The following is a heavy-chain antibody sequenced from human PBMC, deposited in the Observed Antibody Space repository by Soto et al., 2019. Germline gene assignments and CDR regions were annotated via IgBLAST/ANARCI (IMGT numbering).Heavy chain of an antibody. J-gene: IGHJ6*02. CDR3: ARDLRPPRTTLYNSGMDV. CDR2: ISSSSSYI. V-gene: IGHV3-21*01. Sequence: GGSLRLSCAASGFTFSSYSMNWVRQAPGKGLEWVSSISSSSSYIYYADSVKGRFTISRDNAKNSLYLQMNSLRAEDTAVYYCARDLRPPRTTLYNSGMDVWGQGTTVTVSS. CDR1: GFTFSSYS. D-gene: IGHD1-1*01.